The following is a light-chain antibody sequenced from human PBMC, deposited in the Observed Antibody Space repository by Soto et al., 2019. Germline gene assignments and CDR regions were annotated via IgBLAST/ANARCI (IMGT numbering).Light chain of an antibody. CDR3: QQYNNWPLT. V-gene: IGKV3-15*01. CDR1: QSISSN. CDR2: GAS. J-gene: IGKJ4*01. Sequence: ETVMTQSPAPLSASPGERATLSCRASQSISSNLAWYQQKPGQAPRLLIYGASTRATGIPARFSGSGSGTEFTVTISSLQSEDFAVYYCQQYNNWPLTCGGGNKVEIK.